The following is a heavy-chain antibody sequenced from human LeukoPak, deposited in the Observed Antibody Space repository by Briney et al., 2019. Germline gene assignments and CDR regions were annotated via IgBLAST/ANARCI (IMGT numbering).Heavy chain of an antibody. CDR3: AKGTHSSSWHWYDP. D-gene: IGHD6-13*01. J-gene: IGHJ5*02. CDR1: GFTFSYYS. Sequence: NPGGSLRLSCAASGFTFSYYSMNWVRQAPGKGLEWVSSISSSSTYIYYADSVKGRFTISRDNAENSLYLQMNSLRAEDTAVYYCAKGTHSSSWHWYDPWGQGTLVTVSS. V-gene: IGHV3-21*04. CDR2: ISSSSTYI.